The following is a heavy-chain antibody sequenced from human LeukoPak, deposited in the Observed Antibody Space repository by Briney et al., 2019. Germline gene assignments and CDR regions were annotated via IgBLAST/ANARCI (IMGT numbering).Heavy chain of an antibody. J-gene: IGHJ5*02. V-gene: IGHV3-7*03. Sequence: GGSLRLSCAASGFTFSSYWMAWVRQAPGKGLEWVANIKHDGNEKYYADSVKGRFTISRDNAKNSLYLQMNSLRAEDTALYYCAKSGYSGYDLTYNWFDPWGQGTLVTVSS. D-gene: IGHD5-12*01. CDR3: AKSGYSGYDLTYNWFDP. CDR2: IKHDGNEK. CDR1: GFTFSSYW.